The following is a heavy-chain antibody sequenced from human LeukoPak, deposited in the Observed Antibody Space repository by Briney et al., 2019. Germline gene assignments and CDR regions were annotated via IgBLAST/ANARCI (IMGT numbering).Heavy chain of an antibody. CDR2: IYHSGST. CDR3: ARVDGYSYGPYYYMDV. Sequence: SETLSLTCAVSGGSISSSNRWSWVRQPPGKGLEWIGEIYHSGSTNYNPSLKSRVTISVDKSKNQFSLKLSSVTAADTAVYYCARVDGYSYGPYYYMDVWGKGTTVTVSS. CDR1: GGSISSSNR. J-gene: IGHJ6*03. D-gene: IGHD5-18*01. V-gene: IGHV4-4*02.